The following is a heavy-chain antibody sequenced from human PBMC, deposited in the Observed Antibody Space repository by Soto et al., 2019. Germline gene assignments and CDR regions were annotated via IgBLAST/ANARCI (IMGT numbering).Heavy chain of an antibody. Sequence: EVQLVQTGGGLIKPGGSLSLSCAASGLSVSDKYMSWVRQAPGKGLEWVSLTYTGGNSYFADLVKGRLIVSRDISKNTLFLHMNSLAAEDTAVYYCAREGYAYGLDLWGQGSLVTVSS. V-gene: IGHV3-53*02. CDR3: AREGYAYGLDL. D-gene: IGHD3-10*01. CDR1: GLSVSDKY. CDR2: TYTGGNS. J-gene: IGHJ4*02.